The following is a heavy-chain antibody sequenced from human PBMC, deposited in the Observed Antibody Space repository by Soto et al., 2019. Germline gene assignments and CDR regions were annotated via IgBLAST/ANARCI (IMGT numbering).Heavy chain of an antibody. J-gene: IGHJ5*02. CDR1: GDSISSGDYY. CDR3: AGHGWLVPGVGSYWFDP. V-gene: IGHV4-30-4*01. CDR2: ISYGGST. Sequence: QVQLQESGPGLVKPSQTLSLTCTVSGDSISSGDYYWSWIRQPPGKGLEWIGYISYGGSTYYNPSLKSRVIISVDTSKNQVSLKLSSVTAADTAVYYCAGHGWLVPGVGSYWFDPWGQGTLVTVSS. D-gene: IGHD6-19*01.